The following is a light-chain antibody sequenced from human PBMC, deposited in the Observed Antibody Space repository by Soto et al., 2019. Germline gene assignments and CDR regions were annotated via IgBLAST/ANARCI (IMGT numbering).Light chain of an antibody. CDR1: QGIRVD. Sequence: AIQMTQSPSSLSASVGDTVTITCRASQGIRVDLGRYQQKPGKAPKLLIYAASTLQSGIPAMFSGSGAGTDFTRTISSLQPEDFATYYCLQDYNCPFTFGPGTKVDVK. CDR2: AAS. CDR3: LQDYNCPFT. J-gene: IGKJ3*01. V-gene: IGKV1-6*01.